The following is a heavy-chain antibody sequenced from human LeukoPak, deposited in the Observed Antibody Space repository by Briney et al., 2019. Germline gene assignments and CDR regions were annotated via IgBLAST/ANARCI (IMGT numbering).Heavy chain of an antibody. D-gene: IGHD6-13*01. CDR1: GFTFSNFV. Sequence: PGGSLRLSCAASGFTFSNFVMSWVRQAPGKGLEWVSGISGSGGSTYYADSVKGRFTISRDNAKNSLYLQMNSLRAEDTAVYYCVSPWAAAGPGEGIFDYWGQGTLVTVSS. J-gene: IGHJ4*02. CDR2: ISGSGGST. V-gene: IGHV3-23*01. CDR3: VSPWAAAGPGEGIFDY.